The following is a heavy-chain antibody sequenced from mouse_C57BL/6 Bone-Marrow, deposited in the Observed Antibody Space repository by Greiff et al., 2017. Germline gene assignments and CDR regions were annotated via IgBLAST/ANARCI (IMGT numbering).Heavy chain of an antibody. V-gene: IGHV5-6*01. J-gene: IGHJ4*01. CDR3: ARGASSGYPFYAVDY. CDR2: ISSGGSYT. D-gene: IGHD3-2*02. CDR1: GFTFSSYG. Sequence: EVQVVESGGDLVKPGGSLKLSCAASGFTFSSYGMSWVRQTPDKRLEWVATISSGGSYTYYPDSVKGRFTISRDNAKNTLYLQVSSLKSEDTAMXYCARGASSGYPFYAVDYWGQGTSVTVSS.